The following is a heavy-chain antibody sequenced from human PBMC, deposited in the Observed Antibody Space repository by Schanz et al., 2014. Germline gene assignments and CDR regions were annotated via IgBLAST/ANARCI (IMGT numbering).Heavy chain of an antibody. D-gene: IGHD3-3*01. V-gene: IGHV1-18*01. J-gene: IGHJ4*02. Sequence: QILLVQPGPEVKKPGASVTVSCKASGYDFHIYAYSWVRQAPGQGLEWMGWISAYNGNTNYAQKLQGRVTMTTDTSTSTAYMELRNLRSDDTAVYYCARGGGPEDVFDIWGQGTLVTVSS. CDR1: GYDFHIYA. CDR2: ISAYNGNT. CDR3: ARGGGPEDVFDI.